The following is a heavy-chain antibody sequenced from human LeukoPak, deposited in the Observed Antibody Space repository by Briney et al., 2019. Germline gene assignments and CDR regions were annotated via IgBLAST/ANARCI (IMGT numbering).Heavy chain of an antibody. CDR1: GFTFSSYA. J-gene: IGHJ3*02. Sequence: GGSLRLSCAASGFTFSSYAMHWVRQAPGKGLEYVSAICSNGGSTYYTNSLKGRFTISRDNSRNTLYLQMGSLRGEDMAVYYCARSIPSAVAGTVGAFDIWGQGTMVTVSS. V-gene: IGHV3-64*01. CDR2: ICSNGGST. CDR3: ARSIPSAVAGTVGAFDI. D-gene: IGHD6-19*01.